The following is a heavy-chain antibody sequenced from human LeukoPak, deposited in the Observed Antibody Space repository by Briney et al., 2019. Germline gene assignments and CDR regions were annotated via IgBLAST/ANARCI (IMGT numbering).Heavy chain of an antibody. V-gene: IGHV5-51*01. D-gene: IGHD7-27*01. CDR1: GYRFTIYW. J-gene: IGHJ4*02. CDR3: VRRTTGEYYFDY. CDR2: IYPGDSDI. Sequence: GESLKISCKGSGYRFTIYWIGWVRQMPGRGLEWIGIIYPGDSDIRYSPSFQGQVNISADKSISTAYLQWSSLKASDTAMYYCVRRTTGEYYFDYWGQGTLVTVSS.